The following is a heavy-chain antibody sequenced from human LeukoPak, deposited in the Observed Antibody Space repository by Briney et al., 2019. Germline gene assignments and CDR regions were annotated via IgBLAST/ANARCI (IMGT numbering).Heavy chain of an antibody. Sequence: SETLSLTCTVSGGSISGHYWTWIRQPAGRGLEWIGRIYSSGSTYYNPSIMSRVTISLGTSNNQFSLRVTSVTAADTAVYYCARGKEMTAVAGYYSFDYWGQGTLVSVSS. D-gene: IGHD6-19*01. CDR3: ARGKEMTAVAGYYSFDY. J-gene: IGHJ4*02. CDR2: IYSSGST. CDR1: GGSISGHY. V-gene: IGHV4-4*07.